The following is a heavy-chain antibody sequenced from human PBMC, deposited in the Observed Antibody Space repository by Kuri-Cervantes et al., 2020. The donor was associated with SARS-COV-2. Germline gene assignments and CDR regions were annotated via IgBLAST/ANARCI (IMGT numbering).Heavy chain of an antibody. V-gene: IGHV1-69*13. D-gene: IGHD2-2*01. Sequence: SSVKVSCKASVGTFSSYAISWVRQAPGQGLEWMGGIIPIFGTANYAQKFQGRVTITADESTSTAYMELSSLRSEDTAVYYCARGGPAAIPWAGYYGMDVWGQGTTVTVSS. J-gene: IGHJ6*02. CDR2: IIPIFGTA. CDR3: ARGGPAAIPWAGYYGMDV. CDR1: VGTFSSYA.